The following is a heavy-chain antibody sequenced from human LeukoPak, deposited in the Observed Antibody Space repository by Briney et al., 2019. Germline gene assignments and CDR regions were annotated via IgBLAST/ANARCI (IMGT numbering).Heavy chain of an antibody. J-gene: IGHJ4*02. CDR3: AKRHYSSRTFDY. CDR1: GFTFSSYA. D-gene: IGHD6-13*01. Sequence: GGSLRLSCAASGFTFSSYAMSWVRQAPGKGLEWVSSISGSGGATYYADSVKGRFTISRDNSKNTLFLQVGSLRAEDTALYYCAKRHYSSRTFDYWGQGTLVTVSS. V-gene: IGHV3-23*01. CDR2: ISGSGGAT.